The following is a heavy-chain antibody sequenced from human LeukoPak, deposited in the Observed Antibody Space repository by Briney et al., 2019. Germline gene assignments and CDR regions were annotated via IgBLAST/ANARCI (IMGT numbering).Heavy chain of an antibody. CDR1: GYTFTSYG. J-gene: IGHJ4*02. Sequence: ASVKVSCKASGYTFTSYGISWVRQAPGQGLEWMGWISAYNGNTNYAQKLQGRVTMTTDTSTSTAYMELRSLRSDDTAVYYCASSGDGSSSLSFDYWGQGTLVTVSS. D-gene: IGHD6-6*01. CDR2: ISAYNGNT. CDR3: ASSGDGSSSLSFDY. V-gene: IGHV1-18*01.